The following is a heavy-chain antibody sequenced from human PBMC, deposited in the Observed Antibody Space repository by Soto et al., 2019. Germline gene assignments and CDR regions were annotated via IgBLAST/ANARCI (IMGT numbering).Heavy chain of an antibody. CDR3: ARTGHLFDY. V-gene: IGHV4-34*01. CDR1: GGSFSDYY. Sequence: PSETLSLTCAVYGGSFSDYYWSWIRQPPGKGLEWIGEINHSGSTNYNPSLKSRVTISVDTSKNQFSLKLSSMTAADTAVYYCARTGHLFDYWGQGTPVTVSS. CDR2: INHSGST. J-gene: IGHJ4*02.